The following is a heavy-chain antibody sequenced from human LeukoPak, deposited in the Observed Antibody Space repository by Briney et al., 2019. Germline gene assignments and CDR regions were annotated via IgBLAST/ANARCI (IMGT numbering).Heavy chain of an antibody. J-gene: IGHJ4*02. Sequence: PGGSLRLSCAASGFTFSSYAMSWVRQAPGKGLESFSAISASGGYTYYADSVKGRFTIYRDNSKNTLYLQMKSLRAEDTAVYYCAKDGVVPAAITGGFDYWGQGTLVTVSS. CDR1: GFTFSSYA. CDR2: ISASGGYT. CDR3: AKDGVVPAAITGGFDY. D-gene: IGHD2-2*02. V-gene: IGHV3-23*01.